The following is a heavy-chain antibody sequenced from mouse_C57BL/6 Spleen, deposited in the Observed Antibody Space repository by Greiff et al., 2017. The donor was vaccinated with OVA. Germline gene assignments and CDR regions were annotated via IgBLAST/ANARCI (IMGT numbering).Heavy chain of an antibody. CDR2: FHPYNDDT. CDR1: GYTFTTYP. CDR3: ERSSDHYDIYYFAMGY. V-gene: IGHV1-47*01. D-gene: IGHD2-4*01. J-gene: IGHJ4*01. Sequence: VQLQQSGAELVKPGASVKMSCKASGYTFTTYPIEWMKQNHGKSLEWIGNFHPYNDDTKYNEKFKGKATLTVEKSSSTVYLELSRLTSDDSAVYYCERSSDHYDIYYFAMGYCGQVTPATVSS.